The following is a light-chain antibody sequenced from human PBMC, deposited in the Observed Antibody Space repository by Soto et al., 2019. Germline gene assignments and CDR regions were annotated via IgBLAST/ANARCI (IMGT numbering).Light chain of an antibody. Sequence: ETVLTQSPGTLSLSPGERATLSCRASQSVNNNYLAWYQQKPGQAPRLLIYGTSSRATGISDRFSGSGSGTDFTLTISRLEPEDFAVYYCQQYGRSPRTFGRGTKVE. V-gene: IGKV3-20*01. CDR3: QQYGRSPRT. CDR2: GTS. CDR1: QSVNNNY. J-gene: IGKJ1*01.